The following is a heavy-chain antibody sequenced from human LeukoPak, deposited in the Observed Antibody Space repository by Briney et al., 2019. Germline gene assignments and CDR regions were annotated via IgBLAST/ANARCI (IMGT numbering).Heavy chain of an antibody. D-gene: IGHD3-10*01. CDR3: ARLAFYGSGSWGFDY. V-gene: IGHV4-38-2*01. CDR1: GYSISSGYY. Sequence: SETLSPTCAVSGYSISSGYYWGWIRQPPGKGLEWIGSIYHSGSTYYNPSLKSRVTISVDTSKNQFSLKLSSVTAADTAVYYCARLAFYGSGSWGFDYWGQGTLVTVSS. J-gene: IGHJ4*02. CDR2: IYHSGST.